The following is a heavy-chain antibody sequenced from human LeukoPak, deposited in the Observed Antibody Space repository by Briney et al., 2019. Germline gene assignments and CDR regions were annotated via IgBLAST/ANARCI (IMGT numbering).Heavy chain of an antibody. CDR2: IYYSGST. CDR3: ARDLARYFPNYSYYMDV. CDR1: GGSISSYY. J-gene: IGHJ6*03. D-gene: IGHD3-9*01. Sequence: SETLSLTCTVSGGSISSYYWSWIRQPPGKGLEWIGYIYYSGSTNYNPSLKSRVTISVDTSKNQFSLKLSSVTAADTAVYYCARDLARYFPNYSYYMDVWGKGTTVTVSS. V-gene: IGHV4-59*01.